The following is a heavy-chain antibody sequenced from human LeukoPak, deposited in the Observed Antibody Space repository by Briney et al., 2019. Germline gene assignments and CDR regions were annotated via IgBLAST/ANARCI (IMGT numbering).Heavy chain of an antibody. V-gene: IGHV3-33*01. D-gene: IGHD3-3*01. CDR1: GFTFSSYG. Sequence: PGRSLRLSCAASGFTFSSYGMPWVRQAPGKGLEWVAVIWYDGSNKYYADSVKGRFTISRDNSKNTLYLQMNSLRAEDTAVYYCARDRITIFGVVRISSWFDPWAREPWSPSPQ. J-gene: IGHJ5*02. CDR3: ARDRITIFGVVRISSWFDP. CDR2: IWYDGSNK.